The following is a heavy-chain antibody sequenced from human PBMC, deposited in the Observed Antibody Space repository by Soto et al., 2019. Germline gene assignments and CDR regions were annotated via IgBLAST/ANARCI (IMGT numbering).Heavy chain of an antibody. CDR2: ISSSSTI. CDR3: ARAPYYYYYMDV. CDR1: GFTFSSYS. Sequence: LRLSCAASGFTFSSYSMNWVRQAPGKGLEWVSYISSSSTIYYADSVKGRFTISRDNAKNSLYLQMNSLRAEDTAVYYCARAPYYYYYMDVWGKGTTVTVSS. V-gene: IGHV3-48*01. J-gene: IGHJ6*03.